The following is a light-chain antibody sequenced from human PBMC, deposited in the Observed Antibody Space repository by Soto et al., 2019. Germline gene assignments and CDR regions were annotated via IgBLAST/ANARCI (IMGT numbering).Light chain of an antibody. CDR1: QSISRG. Sequence: DIQMTISASAVSSSVRDRVTITCRASQSISRGLAWYQQKPGKAPNVLIYDASTLESGVPSRFSGSGSGTEFTLTISSLQPEDFATYYCQHYSTVWAFGQGTKVDVK. V-gene: IGKV1-5*01. CDR2: DAS. J-gene: IGKJ1*01. CDR3: QHYSTVWA.